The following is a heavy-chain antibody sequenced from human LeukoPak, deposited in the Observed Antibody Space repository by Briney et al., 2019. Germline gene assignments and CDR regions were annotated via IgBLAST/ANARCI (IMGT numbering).Heavy chain of an antibody. D-gene: IGHD3-16*01. CDR3: AIRFAFDI. J-gene: IGHJ3*02. Sequence: GGSLRLSCAASGFTFSSYSMNWVRQAPGKGLEWVSSISSSSSYIYYADSVKGRFTISRDNAKNSLYLHMNTLRAEDTAVYHCAIRFAFDIWGEGTMVTVSA. CDR1: GFTFSSYS. CDR2: ISSSSSYI. V-gene: IGHV3-21*01.